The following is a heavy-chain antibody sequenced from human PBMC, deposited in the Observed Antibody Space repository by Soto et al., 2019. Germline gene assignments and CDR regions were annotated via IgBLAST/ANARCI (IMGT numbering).Heavy chain of an antibody. CDR3: AIDSRSSSWYGYDYYGMDV. V-gene: IGHV1-2*04. CDR2: INPNSGGT. D-gene: IGHD6-13*01. CDR1: GYTFTGYY. J-gene: IGHJ6*02. Sequence: ASVKVSCKASGYTFTGYYMHWVRQAPGQGLEWMGWINPNSGGTNYAQKFQGWVTMTRDTSISTAYMELSRLRSDDTAVYYCAIDSRSSSWYGYDYYGMDVWGQGTTVTVSS.